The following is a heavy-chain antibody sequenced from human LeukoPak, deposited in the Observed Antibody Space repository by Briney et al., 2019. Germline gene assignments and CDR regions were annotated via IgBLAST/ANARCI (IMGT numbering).Heavy chain of an antibody. CDR2: ISAYNGNT. V-gene: IGHV1-18*04. CDR1: GYTFTGYY. D-gene: IGHD3-3*01. J-gene: IGHJ4*02. Sequence: ASVKVSCKASGYTFTGYYMHWVRQAPGQGLEWMGWISAYNGNTNYAQKLQGRVTMTTDTSTSTAYMELRSLRSDDTAVYYCARGGVEYITIFGAVIALDYWGQGTLVTVSS. CDR3: ARGGVEYITIFGAVIALDY.